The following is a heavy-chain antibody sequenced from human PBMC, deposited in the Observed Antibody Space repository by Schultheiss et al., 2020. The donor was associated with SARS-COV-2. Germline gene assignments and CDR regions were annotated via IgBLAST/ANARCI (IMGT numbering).Heavy chain of an antibody. J-gene: IGHJ4*02. V-gene: IGHV1-69*13. CDR3: AKDVNWENGY. D-gene: IGHD7-27*01. CDR1: GGTFSSYA. CDR2: IIPIFGTA. Sequence: SVKVSCKASGGTFSSYAISWVRQAPGQGLEWMGGIIPIFGTANYAQKFQGRVTITADESTSTAYVELSSLRSEDTAVYYWAKDVNWENGYWGQGTLVTVSS.